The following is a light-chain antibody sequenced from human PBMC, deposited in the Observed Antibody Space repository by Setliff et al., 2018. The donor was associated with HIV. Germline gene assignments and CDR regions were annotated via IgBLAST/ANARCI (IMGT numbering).Light chain of an antibody. Sequence: QSVLTQPRSVSGSPRQSVTISCTGTSSDVGAYNFVSWYQQHPGKAPKLMIYDVNKRPSGVPDRCSGSKSGNTASLTISGLQAEDEADYYCCSYADSYTSLYVFGTGTKV. CDR3: CSYADSYTSLYV. V-gene: IGLV2-11*01. J-gene: IGLJ1*01. CDR2: DVN. CDR1: SSDVGAYNF.